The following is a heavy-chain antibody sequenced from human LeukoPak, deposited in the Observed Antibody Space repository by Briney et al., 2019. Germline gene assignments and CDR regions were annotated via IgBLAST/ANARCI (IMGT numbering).Heavy chain of an antibody. CDR3: ARDDYDILTGYYNEGVFHFDY. CDR1: GYTFTSYG. CDR2: ISAYNGNT. J-gene: IGHJ4*02. V-gene: IGHV1-18*01. Sequence: GASVKVSCKASGYTFTSYGISWVRQAPGQGPEWMGWISAYNGNTNYAQKLQGRVTMTTDTSTSTAYMELRSLRSDDTAVYYCARDDYDILTGYYNEGVFHFDYWGQGTLVTVSS. D-gene: IGHD3-9*01.